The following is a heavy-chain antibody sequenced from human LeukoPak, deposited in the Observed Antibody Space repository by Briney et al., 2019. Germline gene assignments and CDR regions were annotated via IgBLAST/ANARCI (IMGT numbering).Heavy chain of an antibody. CDR1: GFTFSSYE. V-gene: IGHV3-48*03. Sequence: PGGSLRLSCAASGFTFSSYEMNWVRQAPGKGLEWVSDISSSGTTIHYADSVKGRFTISRDNAKNSLYLQMSGLRAEDTAVYYCARGLDDGYSYGLDYWGQGTLVTVSS. D-gene: IGHD5-18*01. CDR2: ISSSGTTI. J-gene: IGHJ4*02. CDR3: ARGLDDGYSYGLDY.